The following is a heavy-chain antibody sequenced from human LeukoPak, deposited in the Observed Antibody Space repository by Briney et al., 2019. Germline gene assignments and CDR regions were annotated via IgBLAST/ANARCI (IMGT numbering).Heavy chain of an antibody. J-gene: IGHJ4*02. CDR3: AKDMQTWPRFPDY. V-gene: IGHV3-23*01. CDR1: GFSFSNYA. CDR2: INDSGSTR. D-gene: IGHD5-12*01. Sequence: GGSLRLSCGASGFSFSNYAMSWVRQAPGKGLEWVSGINDSGSTRFYADSVKGRFTSSRDNPKNTLYLQMNGLRVEDTAVYYCAKDMQTWPRFPDYWGQGTLVTVSS.